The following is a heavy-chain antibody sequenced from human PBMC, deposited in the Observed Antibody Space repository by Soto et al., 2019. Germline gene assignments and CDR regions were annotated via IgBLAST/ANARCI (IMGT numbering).Heavy chain of an antibody. V-gene: IGHV4-59*08. D-gene: IGHD6-13*01. CDR1: GGSISSYY. CDR2: IYYSGST. CDR3: ATTFLYSSSWYIFDY. Sequence: SKTLSLTCTVSGGSISSYYWSWIRQPPGKGLEWIGYIYYSGSTNYNPSLKSRVTISVDTSKNQFSLKLSSVTAADTAVYYCATTFLYSSSWYIFDYWGQGTLVTVSS. J-gene: IGHJ4*02.